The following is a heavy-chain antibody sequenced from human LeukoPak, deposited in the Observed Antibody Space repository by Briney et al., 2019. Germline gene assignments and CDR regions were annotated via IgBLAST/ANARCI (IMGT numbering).Heavy chain of an antibody. Sequence: GGSLRLSCAASGFTFSRFFMSWVRQAPGKGLEWVSTISDSGGSTYYADSVKGRFTISRDNSKNTLYLQMNSLRTEDTAVYFCAKFEGATIPGWFNDYWGQGILVTVSS. J-gene: IGHJ4*02. V-gene: IGHV3-23*01. CDR1: GFTFSRFF. D-gene: IGHD6-19*01. CDR2: ISDSGGST. CDR3: AKFEGATIPGWFNDY.